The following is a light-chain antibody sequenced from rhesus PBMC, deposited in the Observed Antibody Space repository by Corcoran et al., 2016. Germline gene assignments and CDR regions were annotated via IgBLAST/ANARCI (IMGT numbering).Light chain of an antibody. CDR1: QSISSW. CDR3: LQYSSSPYS. CDR2: KAS. V-gene: IGKV1-22*01. Sequence: DIQMTQSPSSLSASVGDTVTITCRASQSISSWLDWYQQKPGKAPKLLIDKASSLQSWVPSRFSGSGSGTDFTLTISSLQPENFATYYCLQYSSSPYSFGQGAKVEIK. J-gene: IGKJ2*01.